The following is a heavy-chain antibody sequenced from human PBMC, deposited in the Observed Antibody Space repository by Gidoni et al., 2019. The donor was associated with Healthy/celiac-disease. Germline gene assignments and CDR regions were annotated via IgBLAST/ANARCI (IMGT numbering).Heavy chain of an antibody. J-gene: IGHJ5*02. CDR3: ARLVYTGRGWFDP. V-gene: IGHV3-23*01. CDR1: GFTFSSYA. D-gene: IGHD3-10*01. CDR2: ISGSGGST. Sequence: EVQLLESGGGLVQPGGSLRLSCEASGFTFSSYAMSWVRQAPGKGLEWVSGISGSGGSTYSADSVKGRFTISRDNSKNTLYLQMNSLRAEDTAVYYCARLVYTGRGWFDPWGQGTLVTVSS.